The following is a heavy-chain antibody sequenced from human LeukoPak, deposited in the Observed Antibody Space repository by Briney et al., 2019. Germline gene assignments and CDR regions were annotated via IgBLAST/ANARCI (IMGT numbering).Heavy chain of an antibody. Sequence: PGGSLGLSCAASGFTFSDYYMSWIRQAPGKGLEWVSYISSSRSYTNYADSVKGRFTISRDNAKNSLYLQMNSLRAEDTAVYYCAREITAQKWELRYFDYWGQGTLVTVSS. D-gene: IGHD1-26*01. CDR3: AREITAQKWELRYFDY. CDR2: ISSSRSYT. J-gene: IGHJ4*02. CDR1: GFTFSDYY. V-gene: IGHV3-11*05.